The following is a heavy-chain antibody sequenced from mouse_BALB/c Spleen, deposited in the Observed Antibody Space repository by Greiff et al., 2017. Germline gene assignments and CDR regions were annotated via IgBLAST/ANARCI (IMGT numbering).Heavy chain of an antibody. CDR2: IDPENGDT. J-gene: IGHJ3*01. V-gene: IGHV14-4*02. CDR1: GFNIKDYY. D-gene: IGHD2-1*01. CDR3: NAGDGNQYLAY. Sequence: EVKLVESGAELVRSGASVKLSCTASGFNIKDYYMHWVKQRPEQGLEWIGWIDPENGDTEYAPKFQGKATMTADTSSNTAYLQLSSLTSEDTAVYYCNAGDGNQYLAYWGQGTLVTVSA.